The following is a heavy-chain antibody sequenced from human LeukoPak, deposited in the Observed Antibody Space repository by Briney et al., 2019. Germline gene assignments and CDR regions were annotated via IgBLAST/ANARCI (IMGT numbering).Heavy chain of an antibody. V-gene: IGHV4-59*01. J-gene: IGHJ4*02. Sequence: PSETLSLTCTVSGGSISSYYWSWIRQPPGKGLEWIGYIYCRGSPNYDPSLKSRVTISVDKSKNPFSLKLSSVTAADTAVYYCARVAYSSSWYTVGDYFDYWGQGTLVTVSS. CDR2: IYCRGSP. D-gene: IGHD6-13*01. CDR1: GGSISSYY. CDR3: ARVAYSSSWYTVGDYFDY.